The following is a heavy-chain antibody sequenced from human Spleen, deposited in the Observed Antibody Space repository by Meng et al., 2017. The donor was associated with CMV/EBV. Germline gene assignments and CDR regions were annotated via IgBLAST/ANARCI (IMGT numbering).Heavy chain of an antibody. Sequence: GESLKISCAASGFTFSSYAMSWVRQAPGKGLEWVSSITGGGTYYADSRKGRFIISRDNSKNTLYLQMNSLRAEDTAVYYCASLPVAMPHGAFDIWGQGTMVTVSS. CDR3: ASLPVAMPHGAFDI. D-gene: IGHD2-2*01. CDR2: ITGGGT. CDR1: GFTFSSYA. J-gene: IGHJ3*02. V-gene: IGHV3-38-3*01.